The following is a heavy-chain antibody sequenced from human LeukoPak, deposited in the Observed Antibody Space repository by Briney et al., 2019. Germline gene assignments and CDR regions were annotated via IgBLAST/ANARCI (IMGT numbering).Heavy chain of an antibody. CDR3: ARRYPLYYYGSGSYPFDY. CDR2: IYTSGST. J-gene: IGHJ4*02. CDR1: GGSISSYY. Sequence: PSETLSLTCTVSGGSISSYYWSWIRQPAGKGLEWIGRIYTSGSTNYNPSLKSRVTMSVDTSKNQFSLKLSSVAAADTAVYYCARRYPLYYYGSGSYPFDYWGQGTLVTVSS. V-gene: IGHV4-4*07. D-gene: IGHD3-10*01.